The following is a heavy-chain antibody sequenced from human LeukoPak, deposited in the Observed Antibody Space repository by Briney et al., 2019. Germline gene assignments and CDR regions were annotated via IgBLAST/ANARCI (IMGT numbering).Heavy chain of an antibody. J-gene: IGHJ4*02. CDR1: GFTFSSYW. V-gene: IGHV3-7*03. CDR2: IKPDGSEK. CDR3: ARDFFEKRWLQLRVLGY. Sequence: GGSLRLSCAASGFTFSSYWMSWVRQAPGKGLEWVANIKPDGSEKYYVDSMKGRFTISRDNAKNSLYLQMNSLRAEDTAVYYCARDFFEKRWLQLRVLGYWGQGTLVTVSS. D-gene: IGHD5-24*01.